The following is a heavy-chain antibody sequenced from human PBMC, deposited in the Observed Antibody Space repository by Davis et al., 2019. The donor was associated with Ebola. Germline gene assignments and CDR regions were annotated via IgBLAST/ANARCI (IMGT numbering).Heavy chain of an antibody. CDR1: GYTFTSYA. Sequence: ASVKVSCKASGYTFTSYAMNWVRQAPGQGLEWMGWINTNTGNPTYAQGFTGRSVFSLDTSVSTAYLQISSLKAEDTAVYYCARGVVVVVAATRGYGMDVWGQGTTVTVSS. CDR2: INTNTGNP. V-gene: IGHV7-4-1*02. J-gene: IGHJ6*02. CDR3: ARGVVVVVAATRGYGMDV. D-gene: IGHD2-15*01.